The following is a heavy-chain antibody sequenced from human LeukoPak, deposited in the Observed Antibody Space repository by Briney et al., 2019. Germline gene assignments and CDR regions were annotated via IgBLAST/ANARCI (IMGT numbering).Heavy chain of an antibody. CDR1: GYSFSNYP. Sequence: ASVKVSCKASGYSFSNYPITWVRQALGQGLEWMGWISPYNGNTNYAEKVQGRVTMTADTSTTTVYMELRSLRSDDTAVYYCARSVRSWYTSDSFDIWGQGTMVTVSS. D-gene: IGHD2-2*02. J-gene: IGHJ3*02. V-gene: IGHV1-18*01. CDR2: ISPYNGNT. CDR3: ARSVRSWYTSDSFDI.